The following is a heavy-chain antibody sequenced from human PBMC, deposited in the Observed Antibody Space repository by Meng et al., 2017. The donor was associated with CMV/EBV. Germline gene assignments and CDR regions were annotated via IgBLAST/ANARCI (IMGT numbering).Heavy chain of an antibody. V-gene: IGHV1-3*02. CDR2: SNAGNGNT. Sequence: ASVKVSCKASGYTFTSYAMHWVRQAPGQRLEWMGWSNAGNGNTKYSQEFQGRVTITRDTSASTAYMELSSLRSEDTAVYYCAFSDCSSTSCWFDYWGQGTLVTVSS. CDR3: AFSDCSSTSCWFDY. CDR1: GYTFTSYA. J-gene: IGHJ4*02. D-gene: IGHD2-2*01.